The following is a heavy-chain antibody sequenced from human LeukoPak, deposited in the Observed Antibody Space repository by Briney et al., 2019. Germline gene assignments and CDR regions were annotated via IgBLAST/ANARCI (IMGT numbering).Heavy chain of an antibody. V-gene: IGHV3-7*04. CDR2: IKEDGSAK. D-gene: IGHD3-16*01. CDR1: GFNFRNSW. J-gene: IGHJ4*02. Sequence: GGSLRLSCAASGFNFRNSWMTWVRQAPGKGLEWVANIKEDGSAKNYVDSVKGRFTISRDNAENSLYLQMNSLRAEDTAVYYCASDSSVLIKGAYWGQGTLVTVSS. CDR3: ASDSSVLIKGAY.